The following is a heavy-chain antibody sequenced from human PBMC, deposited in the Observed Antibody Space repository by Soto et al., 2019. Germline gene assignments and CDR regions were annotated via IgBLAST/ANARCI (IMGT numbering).Heavy chain of an antibody. J-gene: IGHJ4*02. CDR1: GGSISSGDYY. Sequence: PSETLSLTCTVSGGSISSGDYYWSWIRQPPGKGLEWIGYIYYSGSTYYNPSLKSRVTISVDTSKNQFSLKLSSVTAADTAVYYCARGAGFGLLGSFDYWGQGTLVTSPQ. D-gene: IGHD3-10*01. V-gene: IGHV4-30-4*01. CDR3: ARGAGFGLLGSFDY. CDR2: IYYSGST.